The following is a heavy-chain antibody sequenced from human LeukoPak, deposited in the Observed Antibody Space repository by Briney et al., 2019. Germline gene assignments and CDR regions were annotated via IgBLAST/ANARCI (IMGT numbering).Heavy chain of an antibody. J-gene: IGHJ6*03. CDR2: INPSGGST. V-gene: IGHV1-46*01. D-gene: IGHD1-26*01. CDR3: ARGRSGSYYSDYYMDV. CDR1: GYIFTSYF. Sequence: ASVKVSCKASGYIFTSYFMHWVRQAPGQGLEWMGLINPSGGSTRYAQKFQGRVTMTRNTSISTAYMELSSLRSEDTAVYYCARGRSGSYYSDYYMDVWGKGTTVTISS.